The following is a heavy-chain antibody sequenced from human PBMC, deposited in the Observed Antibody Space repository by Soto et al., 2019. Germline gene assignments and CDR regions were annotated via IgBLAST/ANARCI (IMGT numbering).Heavy chain of an antibody. J-gene: IGHJ6*02. D-gene: IGHD6-19*01. CDR3: ARDREAGYNFYYGMDV. CDR1: GADINTYS. Sequence: ASETLSLTCSVSGADINTYSWTWIRQPAGKGLEWIGRIYTSASINYNPSLRGRVTLSVDTSTNQVSLKLASVTAADTAVYYCARDREAGYNFYYGMDVWGQGTTVTVSS. CDR2: IYTSASI. V-gene: IGHV4-4*07.